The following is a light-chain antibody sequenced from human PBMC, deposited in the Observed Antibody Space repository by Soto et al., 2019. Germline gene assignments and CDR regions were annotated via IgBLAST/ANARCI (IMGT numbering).Light chain of an antibody. J-gene: IGLJ1*01. CDR2: EVS. CDR3: SSYTSSSTPCV. V-gene: IGLV2-14*01. CDR1: SSDVGGYNY. Sequence: QSALTQPASVSGSPGQSITISCTGTSSDVGGYNYVSWYQQHPGKAPKLMIYEVSNRPSGVSNRFSGSKSGNTASLTISGLQAEDEADCYCSSYTSSSTPCVFGTGTKLTVL.